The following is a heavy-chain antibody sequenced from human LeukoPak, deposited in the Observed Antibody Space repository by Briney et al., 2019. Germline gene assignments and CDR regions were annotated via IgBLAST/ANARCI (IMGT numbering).Heavy chain of an antibody. D-gene: IGHD3-10*01. CDR2: IIPIFGTA. J-gene: IGHJ4*02. CDR3: ARGLRGSYYPAHFDY. CDR1: GGTFSSYA. Sequence: SVKVSCKASGGTFSSYAISWVRQAPGQGLEWMGGIIPIFGTANYAQKFQGRVTITADKSTSTAYMELSSLRSEDTAVYYCARGLRGSYYPAHFDYWGQGTLVTVSS. V-gene: IGHV1-69*06.